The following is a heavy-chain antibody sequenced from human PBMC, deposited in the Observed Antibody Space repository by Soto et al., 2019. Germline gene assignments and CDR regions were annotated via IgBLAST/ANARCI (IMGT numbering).Heavy chain of an antibody. D-gene: IGHD6-13*01. CDR1: GYTFTIYA. CDR2: INAGNGNT. J-gene: IGHJ4*02. V-gene: IGHV1-3*01. Sequence: VKVSCKASGYTFTIYAMHWVRQAPGQRLEWMGWINAGNGNTKYSQKFQGRVTITRDTSASTAYMELSSLRSEDTAVYYCARGIAPYYFDYWGQGTLVTVSS. CDR3: ARGIAPYYFDY.